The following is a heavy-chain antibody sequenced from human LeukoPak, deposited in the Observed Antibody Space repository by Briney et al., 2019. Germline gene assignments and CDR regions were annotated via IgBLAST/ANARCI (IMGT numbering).Heavy chain of an antibody. J-gene: IGHJ5*02. CDR3: ARQPSSGWLYNWFDP. Sequence: PSETLSLTCTVSGGSISSSSYYWGWLRQPPGKGLEWIGSSYYSGSTYYNPSLKSRVPMSVDTSKNQFSLKLSSVTAADTSVYYCARQPSSGWLYNWFDPWGQGTLVTVSS. CDR2: SYYSGST. V-gene: IGHV4-39*01. D-gene: IGHD6-19*01. CDR1: GGSISSSSYY.